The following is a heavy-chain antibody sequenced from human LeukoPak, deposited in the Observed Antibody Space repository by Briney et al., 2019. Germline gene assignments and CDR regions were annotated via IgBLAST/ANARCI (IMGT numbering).Heavy chain of an antibody. Sequence: ASVKVSFKASGYTFTSYGISWVRQAPGQGLEWMGWISTYNGNTNYAQKLQGRVTMTTDTSTSTAYMELRSLRSDDTAVYYCARDTTPGGDYGEGDGFDIWGQGTMVTVSS. CDR2: ISTYNGNT. J-gene: IGHJ3*02. D-gene: IGHD4-17*01. CDR3: ARDTTPGGDYGEGDGFDI. CDR1: GYTFTSYG. V-gene: IGHV1-18*01.